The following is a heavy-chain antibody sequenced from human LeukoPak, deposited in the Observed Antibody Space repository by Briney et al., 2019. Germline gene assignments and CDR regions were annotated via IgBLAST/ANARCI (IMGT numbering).Heavy chain of an antibody. Sequence: SQTLSLTCTVSGGSISSDNYFWSWIRQPPGKGLEWIGYIYYSGSTYYNPSLKSRVTISVDTSKNQFSLKLGSVTAADTAVYYCAREAYYDSSGVPDAFDIWGQGTMVAVSS. V-gene: IGHV4-30-4*01. CDR1: GGSISSDNYF. D-gene: IGHD3-22*01. CDR2: IYYSGST. J-gene: IGHJ3*02. CDR3: AREAYYDSSGVPDAFDI.